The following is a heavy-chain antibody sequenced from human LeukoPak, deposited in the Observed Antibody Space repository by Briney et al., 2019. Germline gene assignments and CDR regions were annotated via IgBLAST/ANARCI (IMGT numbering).Heavy chain of an antibody. J-gene: IGHJ4*02. CDR1: GYTFTIYD. Sequence: ASVTVSFTASGYTFTIYDINWVRQAPGQGLGWMGWMNPNSGNTGYAQKFQGRVTITRNTSISTAYMELSSLRSEDTAVYYCARVYAGGYYYDSSGYYNFDYWGQGTLVTVSS. D-gene: IGHD3-22*01. CDR2: MNPNSGNT. V-gene: IGHV1-8*01. CDR3: ARVYAGGYYYDSSGYYNFDY.